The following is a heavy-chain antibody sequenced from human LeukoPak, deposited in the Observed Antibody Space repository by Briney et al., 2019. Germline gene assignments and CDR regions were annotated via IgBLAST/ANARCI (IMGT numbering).Heavy chain of an antibody. D-gene: IGHD4-17*01. J-gene: IGHJ4*02. Sequence: PSETLSLTCAVSGGSISSSNWWSWVRQPPGKGLEWIGYIYYSGSTNYNPSLKSRVTISVDTSKNQFSLKLSSVTAADTAVYYCARGRTTNFDYWGQGTLVTVSS. V-gene: IGHV4-4*02. CDR1: GGSISSSNW. CDR3: ARGRTTNFDY. CDR2: IYYSGST.